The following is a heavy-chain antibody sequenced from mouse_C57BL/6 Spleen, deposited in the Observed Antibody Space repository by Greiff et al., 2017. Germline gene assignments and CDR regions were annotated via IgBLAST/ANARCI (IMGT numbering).Heavy chain of an antibody. D-gene: IGHD1-1*02. CDR2: IDPSDSYT. Sequence: QVQLKQPGAELVMPGASVKLSCKASGYTFTSYWMHWVKQRPGQGLEWIGEIDPSDSYTNYNQKFKGKSTLTVDKSSSTAYMQLSSLTSEDSAVYYCARGGLWSDYWGQGTTLTVSS. J-gene: IGHJ2*01. CDR3: ARGGLWSDY. CDR1: GYTFTSYW. V-gene: IGHV1-69*01.